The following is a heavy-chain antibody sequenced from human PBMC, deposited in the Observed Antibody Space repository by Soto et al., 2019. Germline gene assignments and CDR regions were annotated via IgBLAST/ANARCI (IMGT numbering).Heavy chain of an antibody. V-gene: IGHV3-30*18. Sequence: GGSLRLSCAASGFIFSNYGMHWVRQAPGKGLEWLAIISYDGSDKFYADSVKGRFSVSIDNSKSTLSLQMNSLRSDDTALYYCAKDSEIPGLSAAGACLDSWGQGTLVTVSS. CDR3: AKDSEIPGLSAAGACLDS. J-gene: IGHJ4*02. CDR1: GFIFSNYG. CDR2: ISYDGSDK. D-gene: IGHD6-13*01.